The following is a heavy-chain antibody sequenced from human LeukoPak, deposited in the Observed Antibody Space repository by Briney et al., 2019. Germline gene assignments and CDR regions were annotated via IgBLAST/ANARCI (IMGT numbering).Heavy chain of an antibody. D-gene: IGHD4-17*01. J-gene: IGHJ6*03. CDR3: ARGDYGDYLSYYYYMDV. V-gene: IGHV3-74*01. CDR2: INSDGSST. CDR1: GFTSSSYW. Sequence: PGGSLRLSCAASGFTSSSYWMHWVRQAPGKGLVWVSRINSDGSSTSYADSVKGRFTISRDNAKNTLYLQMNSLRAEDTAVYYCARGDYGDYLSYYYYMDVWGKGTTVTISS.